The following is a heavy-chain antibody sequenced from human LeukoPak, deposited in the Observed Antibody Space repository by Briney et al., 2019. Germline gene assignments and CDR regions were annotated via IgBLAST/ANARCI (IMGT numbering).Heavy chain of an antibody. Sequence: SQTLSLTCAISGDSVSSNSGAWNWIRQSPSRGLEWLERTYYRSKWYNDYAVSVESRITINPDTSKNQFSLQLNSVTPEDTAVYYCAKGQWLVNDAFNIWGQGTMVTVSS. V-gene: IGHV6-1*01. CDR1: GDSVSSNSGA. CDR3: AKGQWLVNDAFNI. J-gene: IGHJ3*02. D-gene: IGHD6-19*01. CDR2: TYYRSKWYN.